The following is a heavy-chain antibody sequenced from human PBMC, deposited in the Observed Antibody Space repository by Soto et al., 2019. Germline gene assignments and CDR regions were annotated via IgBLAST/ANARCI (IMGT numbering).Heavy chain of an antibody. J-gene: IGHJ4*02. CDR1: GFTFSSYD. D-gene: IGHD6-6*01. CDR2: ISGSDDST. V-gene: IGHV3-23*01. CDR3: AKRSSSSTFDY. Sequence: EVQLLESGGGLVQPGESLRLSCAASGFTFSSYDMSWVRQAPGKGLEWVSVISGSDDSTYYADSVKGRFTISRDNSKNTLYLQMNSLRAEDTAVYYCAKRSSSSTFDYWCQGTLVTVSS.